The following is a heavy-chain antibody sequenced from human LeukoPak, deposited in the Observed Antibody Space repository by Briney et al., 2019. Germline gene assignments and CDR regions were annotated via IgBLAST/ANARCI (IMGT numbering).Heavy chain of an antibody. Sequence: ASVKVSCKASGYSFTGYYMHWVRQAPGQGLEWVGWINPNSGGTNYAQKFQGWVTMTRDTSISTAYMEVSRLRSDDTAVYYCASDRGSSWSYGMDVWGQGTTVTVSS. V-gene: IGHV1-2*04. CDR2: INPNSGGT. D-gene: IGHD6-13*01. CDR3: ASDRGSSWSYGMDV. CDR1: GYSFTGYY. J-gene: IGHJ6*02.